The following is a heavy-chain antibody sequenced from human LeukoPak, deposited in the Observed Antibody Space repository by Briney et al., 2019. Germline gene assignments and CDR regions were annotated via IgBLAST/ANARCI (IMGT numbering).Heavy chain of an antibody. D-gene: IGHD3-3*01. CDR1: GGTFSSYA. Sequence: ASVRVSCKASGGTFSSYAICWVRQAPGQGLEWMGGIIPIFGTANYAQKFQGRVTITADESTSTAYMELSSLRSEDTAVYYCARSLGFSPPFDYWGQGTLVTVSS. V-gene: IGHV1-69*01. J-gene: IGHJ4*02. CDR2: IIPIFGTA. CDR3: ARSLGFSPPFDY.